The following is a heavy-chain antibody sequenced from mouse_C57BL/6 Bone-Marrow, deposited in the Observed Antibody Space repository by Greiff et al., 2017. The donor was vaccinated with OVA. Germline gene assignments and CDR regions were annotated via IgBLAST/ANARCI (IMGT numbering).Heavy chain of an antibody. CDR3: ARLGDYYGSSYGYAMDY. Sequence: EVKLVESGGGLVQPGESLKLSCESNEYEFPSHDMSWVRKTPEKRLELVAAINSDGGSTYYPDTMERRFIISRDNTKKTLYLQMSSLRSEDTALYYCARLGDYYGSSYGYAMDYWGQGTSVTVSS. CDR2: INSDGGST. D-gene: IGHD1-1*01. CDR1: EYEFPSHD. V-gene: IGHV5-2*01. J-gene: IGHJ4*01.